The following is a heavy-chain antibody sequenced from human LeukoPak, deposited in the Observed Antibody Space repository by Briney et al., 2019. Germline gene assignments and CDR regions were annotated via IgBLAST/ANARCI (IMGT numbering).Heavy chain of an antibody. J-gene: IGHJ4*02. V-gene: IGHV3-23*01. CDR2: ISGSGVST. CDR1: GFTFSSYA. Sequence: PGGSLRLSCAASGFTFSSYAMSWVRQAPGKGLEWVSAISGSGVSTYYADSVKGRFTISRDNSKNTLYLQMNSLRAEDTAVYYCAKVRGVATLYYFDYWGQGTLVTVSS. CDR3: AKVRGVATLYYFDY. D-gene: IGHD3-10*01.